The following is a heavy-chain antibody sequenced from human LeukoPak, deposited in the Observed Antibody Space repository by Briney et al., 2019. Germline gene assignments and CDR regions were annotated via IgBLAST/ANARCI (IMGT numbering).Heavy chain of an antibody. J-gene: IGHJ4*02. CDR2: ISTTRSYI. CDR1: GFTLSVYS. D-gene: IGHD6-19*01. CDR3: ASGLSSGWYYGPDY. Sequence: PGGSLRLSCAASGFTLSVYSMNWVRQAPGKGLEWVSCISTTRSYIYYADSGKGRFTIARDNTKHSLYMQMNSLRAEDTAVYYCASGLSSGWYYGPDYWGQGTLVTVSS. V-gene: IGHV3-21*01.